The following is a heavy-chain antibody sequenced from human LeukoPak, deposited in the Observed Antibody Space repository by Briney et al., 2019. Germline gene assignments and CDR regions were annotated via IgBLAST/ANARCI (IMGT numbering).Heavy chain of an antibody. CDR2: INSDGINT. CDR3: AKVDSSGWS. CDR1: GFTFSSYG. J-gene: IGHJ5*02. V-gene: IGHV3-74*01. Sequence: GGSLRLSCAASGFTFSSYGMSWVRQAPGKGLVWVSRINSDGINTSYADSVKGRFTISRDNAKNTLNLQMNSLRAEDTAVYYCAKVDSSGWSWGQGTLVTVSS. D-gene: IGHD6-19*01.